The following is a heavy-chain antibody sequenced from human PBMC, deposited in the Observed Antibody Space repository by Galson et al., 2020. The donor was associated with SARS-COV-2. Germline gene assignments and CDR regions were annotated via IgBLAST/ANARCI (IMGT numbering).Heavy chain of an antibody. CDR1: GGSFNSYY. V-gene: IGHV4-59*01. CDR2: VYYTGTT. CDR3: ARVRYGYRFPFGGDNSYYYYSMDV. Sequence: ASETLSLTCSVSGGSFNSYYWGWVRQPPGEGLEWVGHVYYTGTTNYNPSLRSRVTISLDTSTNQFSLKLRSVSAADTALYYCARVRYGYRFPFGGDNSYYYYSMDVWGRGTTVTVSS. J-gene: IGHJ6*02. D-gene: IGHD5-18*01.